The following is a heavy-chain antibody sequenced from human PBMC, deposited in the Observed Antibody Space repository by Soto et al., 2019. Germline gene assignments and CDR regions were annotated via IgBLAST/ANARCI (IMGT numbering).Heavy chain of an antibody. CDR2: INHSGST. J-gene: IGHJ4*02. D-gene: IGHD3-9*01. Sequence: QVQLQQWGAGLLKPSETLSLTCAAYGGSFSGYYWSWIRQPPGKGLEWIGEINHSGSTNYNPSLKSRVTISVDTSKNQFSLKLSSVTAADTAVYYWARGSVLTGYYIFDYWGQGTLVTVSS. V-gene: IGHV4-34*01. CDR1: GGSFSGYY. CDR3: ARGSVLTGYYIFDY.